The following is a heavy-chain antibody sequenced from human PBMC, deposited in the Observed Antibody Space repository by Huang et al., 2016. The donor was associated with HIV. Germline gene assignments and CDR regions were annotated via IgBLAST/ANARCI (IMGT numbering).Heavy chain of an antibody. J-gene: IGHJ3*02. CDR3: AKHLGGRRGFTFIVLFGAFDM. D-gene: IGHD3-22*01. CDR2: TTGSGGST. V-gene: IGHV3-23*01. CDR1: GFTFGSYA. Sequence: EVQLLESGGGLAQPGGSLRLSCKASGFTFGSYALNWVRQAPGTGLEGVSGTTGSGGSTDYANSVKGRFTISRDNSKNTLYLQMNSLRAEDTALYYCAKHLGGRRGFTFIVLFGAFDMWGQGTMVTVSS.